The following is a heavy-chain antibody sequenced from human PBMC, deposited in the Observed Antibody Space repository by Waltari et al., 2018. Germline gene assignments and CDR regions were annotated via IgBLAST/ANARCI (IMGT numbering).Heavy chain of an antibody. CDR3: ARDWSGAEWDDFGMDV. CDR2: IWYDGRNK. D-gene: IGHD3-3*01. J-gene: IGHJ6*02. V-gene: IGHV3-33*01. Sequence: QVHLVASGGGVVEPGRSRSLSCTGSGFTVGHLAINWVRQAPGKGLEWLAVIWYDGRNKQYADSVKGRFTISRDNSKNVVYMQMDSTRDEDTAVYYCARDWSGAEWDDFGMDVWGQGTTVIVSS. CDR1: GFTVGHLA.